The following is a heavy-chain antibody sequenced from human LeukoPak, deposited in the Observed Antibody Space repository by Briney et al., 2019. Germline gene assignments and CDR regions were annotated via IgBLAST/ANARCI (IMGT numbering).Heavy chain of an antibody. V-gene: IGHV1-8*01. Sequence: ASVKVSCKASGYSITNYDINWVRQAPGQGLEWMGWMRPTSPYTGYALKFQDRVSSTSDTSINTAFMELHSLTSEDTAVYDCARGGGWAEIGLDIWGQGTMVTVS. CDR3: ARGGGWAEIGLDI. D-gene: IGHD6-19*01. CDR2: MRPTSPYT. CDR1: GYSITNYD. J-gene: IGHJ3*02.